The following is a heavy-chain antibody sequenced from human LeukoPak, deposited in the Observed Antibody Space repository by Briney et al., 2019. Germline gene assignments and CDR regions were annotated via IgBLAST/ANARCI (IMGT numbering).Heavy chain of an antibody. CDR3: ARDGVVANFDY. V-gene: IGHV4-59*01. CDR1: GGSFSGYY. J-gene: IGHJ4*02. D-gene: IGHD2-15*01. Sequence: SETLSLTCAVYGGSFSGYYWSWIRQPPGKGLEWIGYIYYSGSTNYNPSLKSRVTISVDTSKYQFSLKLSSVTAADTAVYYCARDGVVANFDYWGQGTLVPVSA. CDR2: IYYSGST.